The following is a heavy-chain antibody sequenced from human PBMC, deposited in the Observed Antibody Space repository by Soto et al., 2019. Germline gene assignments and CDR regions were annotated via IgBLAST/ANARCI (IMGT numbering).Heavy chain of an antibody. CDR3: ARGGYSSSWHNWFDP. CDR2: ISYDGSNK. V-gene: IGHV3-30-3*01. CDR1: GFTFSSYA. Sequence: PGGSLRLSCAASGFTFSSYAMHWVRQAPGKGLEWVAVISYDGSNKYYADSVKGRFTISRDNSKNTLYLQMNSLRAEDTAVYYCARGGYSSSWHNWFDPWGQGTLVTVSS. J-gene: IGHJ5*02. D-gene: IGHD6-13*01.